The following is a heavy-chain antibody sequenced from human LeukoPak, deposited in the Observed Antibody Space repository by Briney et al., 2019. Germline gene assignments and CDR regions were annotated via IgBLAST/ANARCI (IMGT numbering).Heavy chain of an antibody. CDR2: ISWKSDKI. CDR1: GFTFDDYA. V-gene: IGHV3-9*03. CDR3: EKDMVPGIQGVFKI. Sequence: GRSLRLSCAASGFTFDDYAMHWVRQAPGKGLEWVSGISWKSDKIAYADSVKGRFTISRDNAKNSLYLQMNSLRAEDMALYYCEKDMVPGIQGVFKIGAQGTTVTV. J-gene: IGHJ3*02. D-gene: IGHD3-10*01.